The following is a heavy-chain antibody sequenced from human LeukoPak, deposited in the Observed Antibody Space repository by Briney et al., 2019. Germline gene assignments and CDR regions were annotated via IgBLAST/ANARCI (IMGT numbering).Heavy chain of an antibody. CDR3: ARDNYSNSAYYFDY. Sequence: SVKVSCKASGGTFSRYAISWVRQAPGQGLEWMGGIIPIFGTANYAQKFQGRVTITTDESTSTAYMELSSLRSEDTAVYYCARDNYSNSAYYFDYWGQGTLVTVSS. CDR1: GGTFSRYA. D-gene: IGHD4-11*01. V-gene: IGHV1-69*05. J-gene: IGHJ4*02. CDR2: IIPIFGTA.